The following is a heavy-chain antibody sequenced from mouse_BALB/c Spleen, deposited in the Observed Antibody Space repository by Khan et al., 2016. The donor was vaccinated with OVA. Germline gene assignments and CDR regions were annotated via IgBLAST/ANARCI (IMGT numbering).Heavy chain of an antibody. CDR2: IYPGSGNS. CDR1: GYTFTDYV. Sequence: QVQLQQSGPELVKPGASVKMSCKASGYTFTDYVINWVKQRSGQGLEWIGEIYPGSGNSYYSEKFKGKATLTADKSSSTAYMQLSSLTCEDSADYFCEKNYASWFAYWGQGTLVTVSA. D-gene: IGHD1-1*02. V-gene: IGHV1-81*01. CDR3: EKNYASWFAY. J-gene: IGHJ3*01.